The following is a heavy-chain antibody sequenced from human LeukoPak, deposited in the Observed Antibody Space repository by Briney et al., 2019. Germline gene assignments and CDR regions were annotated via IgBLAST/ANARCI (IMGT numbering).Heavy chain of an antibody. CDR3: TNSPLPISCMDV. V-gene: IGHV3-64*01. J-gene: IGHJ6*02. D-gene: IGHD4-23*01. Sequence: GGSLRLSCAASGFTFSSYAMHWVRQAPGKGLEYVSAISSNGGSTYYANSVKGRFTISRDNSKNTLYLQLGTLTAEDMAVYYCTNSPLPISCMDVWGQGTTVTVSS. CDR1: GFTFSSYA. CDR2: ISSNGGST.